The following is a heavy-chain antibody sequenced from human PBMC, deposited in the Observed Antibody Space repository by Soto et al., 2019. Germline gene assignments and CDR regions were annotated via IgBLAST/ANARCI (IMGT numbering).Heavy chain of an antibody. V-gene: IGHV4-39*01. CDR3: ARPQSADYGPFDY. D-gene: IGHD4-17*01. J-gene: IGHJ4*02. Sequence: PSETLSLTCTVSGDSIGNTRYYWGWIRQPPGRGLEWIGSIYYSGSTINNPSLKSRVTISVDTSKNQFSLRLKSVTAADMAVYLCARPQSADYGPFDYWGQGTQVTVSS. CDR2: IYYSGST. CDR1: GDSIGNTRYY.